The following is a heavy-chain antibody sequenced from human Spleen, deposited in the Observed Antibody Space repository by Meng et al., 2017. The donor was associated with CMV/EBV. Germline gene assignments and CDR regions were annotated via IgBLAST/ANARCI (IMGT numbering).Heavy chain of an antibody. J-gene: IGHJ4*02. CDR1: GGSFSGYS. CDR2: IRHSGDIT. CDR3: ARQYSSSYYSDY. D-gene: IGHD6-6*01. Sequence: SETLSLTCAVYGGSFSGYSWIWIRRPPGKGLEWIGEIRHSGDITNYNPSLKSRVTISIDTSKKQFSLKLSAVTAADTAVYYCARQYSSSYYSDYWGQGTLVTVSS. V-gene: IGHV4-34*01.